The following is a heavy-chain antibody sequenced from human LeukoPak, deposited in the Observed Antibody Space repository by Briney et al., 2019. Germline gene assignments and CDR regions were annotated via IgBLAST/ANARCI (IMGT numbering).Heavy chain of an antibody. J-gene: IGHJ4*02. CDR2: ITTDGSGT. CDR3: ASRMATILRDY. CDR1: GFTFSNSA. Sequence: QAGGSLRLSCAASGFTFSNSAMTWVRQAPGKGLAWVSYITTDGSGTSYADSVKGRFTISRDNAKKTLYLQMNSLRAEDTAVYYCASRMATILRDYWGQGTLVTVSS. V-gene: IGHV3-74*01. D-gene: IGHD5-24*01.